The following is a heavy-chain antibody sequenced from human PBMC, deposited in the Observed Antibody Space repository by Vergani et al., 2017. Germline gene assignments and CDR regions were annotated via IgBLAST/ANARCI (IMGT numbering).Heavy chain of an antibody. J-gene: IGHJ4*02. CDR2: INHSGST. D-gene: IGHD2-21*02. CDR1: GGSFSGYY. Sequence: QLQLQESGPGLVKPSETLSLTCAVYGGSFSGYYWSWIRQPPGKGLEWIGEINHSGSTNYNPSLKSRVTISVDTSKNQFSLKLSSVTAADTAVYYCARIGDPYYFDYWGQGTLVTVSS. V-gene: IGHV4-34*01. CDR3: ARIGDPYYFDY.